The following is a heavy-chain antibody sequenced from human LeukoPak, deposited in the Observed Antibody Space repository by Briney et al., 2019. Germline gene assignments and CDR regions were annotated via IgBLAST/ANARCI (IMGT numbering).Heavy chain of an antibody. D-gene: IGHD1-26*01. CDR2: IYSGGTT. J-gene: IGHJ3*02. CDR1: GFTVSTNY. V-gene: IGHV3-53*04. Sequence: GGSLRLSCAASGFTVSTNYMYWVRQAPGKGLEWVSVIYSGGTTYYAESVKGRFTISRHSSKNVLYLQMSNLRPEDTAIYYCTSDQAQLRDAFDIWGQGTEVTVSS. CDR3: TSDQAQLRDAFDI.